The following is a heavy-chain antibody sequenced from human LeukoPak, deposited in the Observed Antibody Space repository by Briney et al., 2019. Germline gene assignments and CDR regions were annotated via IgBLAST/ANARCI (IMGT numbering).Heavy chain of an antibody. V-gene: IGHV1-69*13. CDR3: ARDLGYSGYDLRCDY. CDR2: IIPIFGTA. J-gene: IGHJ4*02. D-gene: IGHD5-12*01. Sequence: SVKVSCKASGGTFSSYAISWVRQAPGQGLEWMGGIIPIFGTANYAQKFQGRVTITADESTSTAYMELSSLRSEDTAVYYCARDLGYSGYDLRCDYWGQGTLVTVSS. CDR1: GGTFSSYA.